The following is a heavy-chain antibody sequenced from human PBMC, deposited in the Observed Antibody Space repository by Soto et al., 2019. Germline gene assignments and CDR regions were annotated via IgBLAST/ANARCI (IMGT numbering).Heavy chain of an antibody. V-gene: IGHV1-46*01. CDR2: INPSGGST. Sequence: GASVKVSCKASGYTFTSYYMYWVRQAPGQGLEWMGIINPSGGSTSYAQKFQGRVTMTRDTSTSTVYMELSSLRSEDTAVYYCAREPHCSGGSCYPADYYYYGMDVWGQGTTVTVSS. D-gene: IGHD2-15*01. CDR1: GYTFTSYY. CDR3: AREPHCSGGSCYPADYYYYGMDV. J-gene: IGHJ6*02.